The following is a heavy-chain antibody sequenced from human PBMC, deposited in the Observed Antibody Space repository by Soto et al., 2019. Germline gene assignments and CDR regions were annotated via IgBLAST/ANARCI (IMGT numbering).Heavy chain of an antibody. CDR1: GFTVSGSA. CDR3: TSHLGELSFPRAFDI. V-gene: IGHV3-73*01. Sequence: EVQLVESGGGLVQPGGSLKLSCAASGFTVSGSAVHWVRQASGKGLEWVGRIRSKTNSYATAYAASVKGRFTISRDDSKNTTSLQMNILKTEDTAVYYSTSHLGELSFPRAFDIWGQGTMVTVSS. J-gene: IGHJ3*02. D-gene: IGHD3-16*02. CDR2: IRSKTNSYAT.